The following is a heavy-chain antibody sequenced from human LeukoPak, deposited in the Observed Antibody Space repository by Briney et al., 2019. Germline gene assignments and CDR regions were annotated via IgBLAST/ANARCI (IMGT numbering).Heavy chain of an antibody. CDR1: GYTFTGYY. Sequence: ASVKVSCKASGYTFTGYYMHWVRQALGQGLEWMGWINPNSGGTNYAQKFQDRVTMTRDTSISTAYMELSRLRSDDSAVYYCARMEPRYFDWLLIEDWGQGTLVTVSS. CDR2: INPNSGGT. CDR3: ARMEPRYFDWLLIED. J-gene: IGHJ4*02. D-gene: IGHD3-9*01. V-gene: IGHV1-2*02.